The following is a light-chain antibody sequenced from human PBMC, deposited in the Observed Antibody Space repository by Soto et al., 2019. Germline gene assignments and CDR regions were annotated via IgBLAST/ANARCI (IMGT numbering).Light chain of an antibody. Sequence: EIVLTQSPATLSLSPGERATLSCRASQSVSSYLAWYQQKPGQAPRLLIYGASTRATGIPARFSGSGSGTEFTLTINSLQSEDFAVYYCQQRSNWPITFGQGTRLEI. J-gene: IGKJ5*01. CDR1: QSVSSY. CDR3: QQRSNWPIT. CDR2: GAS. V-gene: IGKV3-11*01.